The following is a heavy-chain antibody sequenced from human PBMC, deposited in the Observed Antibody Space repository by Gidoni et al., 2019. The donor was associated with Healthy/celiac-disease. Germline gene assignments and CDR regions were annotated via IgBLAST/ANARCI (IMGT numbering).Heavy chain of an antibody. J-gene: IGHJ4*02. CDR2: ISGSGGST. CDR3: AKDTGEYSGYEPFDY. Sequence: EVQLLESGGGLGQPGGSRRLACAASGFTVSSSVMIWVRQAPGKVLECVSAISGSGGSTYYADTVKGRFTISRDNSKNTLYLQMNSLRAEDTVVYYCAKDTGEYSGYEPFDYWGQGTLVTVSS. V-gene: IGHV3-23*01. D-gene: IGHD5-12*01. CDR1: GFTVSSSV.